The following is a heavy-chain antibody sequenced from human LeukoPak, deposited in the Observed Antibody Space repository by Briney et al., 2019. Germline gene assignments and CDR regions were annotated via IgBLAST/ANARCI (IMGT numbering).Heavy chain of an antibody. V-gene: IGHV3-11*06. CDR3: ARETRTLGVAATSWFDP. J-gene: IGHJ5*02. Sequence: PGGPLRLSCAASGFTFSDYYMSWIRQAPGKGLEWVSYISSSSSYTNYADSVKGRFTISRDNAKNSLYLQMNSLRAEDTAVYYCARETRTLGVAATSWFDPWGQGTLVTVSS. D-gene: IGHD2-15*01. CDR2: ISSSSSYT. CDR1: GFTFSDYY.